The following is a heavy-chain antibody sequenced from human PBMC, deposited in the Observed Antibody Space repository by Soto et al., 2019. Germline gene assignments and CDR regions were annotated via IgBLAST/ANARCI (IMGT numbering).Heavy chain of an antibody. Sequence: PSETLSLTCTVFNGSIGNYYWTWVRQPAGKGLEWIGQIYNTGSTTFNPSLKNRVTMSIDTSNNQFSLTMSSVTAADTALYLCARGTDLYFVPWSDLWGKGKMITVPS. D-gene: IGHD2-8*02. J-gene: IGHJ5*02. CDR2: IYNTGST. CDR3: ARGTDLYFVPWSDL. V-gene: IGHV4-4*07. CDR1: NGSIGNYY.